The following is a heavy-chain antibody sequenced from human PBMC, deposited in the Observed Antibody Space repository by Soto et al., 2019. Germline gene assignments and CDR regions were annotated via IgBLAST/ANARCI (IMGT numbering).Heavy chain of an antibody. CDR1: GYTFTSYA. J-gene: IGHJ2*01. V-gene: IGHV1-3*05. CDR3: ARAPSWWYFDL. Sequence: QVQLVQSGAEEKKPGASVKVSCKASGYTFTSYAMHWVRQAPGQRLEWMGWINAGNGNTKYSQKFQGRVTITRDTSASTAYLELSSLRSEDTAVYYCARAPSWWYFDLWGRGTLVTVSS. CDR2: INAGNGNT.